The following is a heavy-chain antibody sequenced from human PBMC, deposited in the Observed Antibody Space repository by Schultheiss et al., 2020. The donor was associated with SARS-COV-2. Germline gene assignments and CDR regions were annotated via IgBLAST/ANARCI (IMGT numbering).Heavy chain of an antibody. CDR1: GFTFSSYA. J-gene: IGHJ4*02. CDR2: ISYDGSNK. CDR3: ARGLGFTYSSPSGFDY. D-gene: IGHD6-6*01. Sequence: GGSLRLSCAASGFTFSSYAMHWVRQAPGKVLEWVAVISYDGSNKYYADSVKGRFTISRDNSKNTLYLQMNSLRAEDTAVYYCARGLGFTYSSPSGFDYWGQGTLVTVSS. V-gene: IGHV3-30*01.